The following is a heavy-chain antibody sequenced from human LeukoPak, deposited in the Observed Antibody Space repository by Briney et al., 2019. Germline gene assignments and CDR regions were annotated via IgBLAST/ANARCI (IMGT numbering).Heavy chain of an antibody. D-gene: IGHD2-15*01. Sequence: SETLSLTCAVYGGSFSGHYWSWIRQPPGKGLEWIGEINHSGSTNYNPSLKSRVTISVDTSKNQFSLKLSSVTAADTAVYYCARGPLHCSGGSCYSYYYYYYYGMDVWGQGTTVTVSS. CDR1: GGSFSGHY. CDR2: INHSGST. V-gene: IGHV4-34*01. J-gene: IGHJ6*02. CDR3: ARGPLHCSGGSCYSYYYYYYYGMDV.